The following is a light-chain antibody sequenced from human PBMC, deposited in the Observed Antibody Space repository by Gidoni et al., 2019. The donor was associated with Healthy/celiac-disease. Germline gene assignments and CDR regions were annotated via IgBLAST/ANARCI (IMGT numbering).Light chain of an antibody. CDR2: DAS. CDR3: QQYDNLPPLFT. Sequence: DIQMTQSPSSLSASVGDRVTITCQASQDISNYLNWYQQKPGKAPKLLTYDASNLETGVPSRFSGSVSGTDFTFTISSLQPEDIATYYCQQYDNLPPLFTFGPGTKVDIK. J-gene: IGKJ3*01. CDR1: QDISNY. V-gene: IGKV1-33*01.